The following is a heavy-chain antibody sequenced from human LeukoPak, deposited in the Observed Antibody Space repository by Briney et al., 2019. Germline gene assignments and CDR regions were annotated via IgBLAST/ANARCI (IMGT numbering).Heavy chain of an antibody. V-gene: IGHV4-61*02. CDR1: GGSISSGSYY. J-gene: IGHJ6*03. Sequence: PSETLSLTCTVSGGSISSGSYYWSGIRQPAGKGLEWIGRIYTSGSTNYNPSLKSRVTISVDTSKNQFSLKLSSVTAADTAVYYCARGYYYYYMDVWGKGTTVTVSS. CDR3: ARGYYYYYMDV. CDR2: IYTSGST.